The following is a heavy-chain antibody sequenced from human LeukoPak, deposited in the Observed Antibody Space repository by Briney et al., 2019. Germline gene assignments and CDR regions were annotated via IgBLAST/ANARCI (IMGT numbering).Heavy chain of an antibody. CDR2: ISSSSSYI. V-gene: IGHV3-21*01. Sequence: GGSLRLSCAASGFTFSSYSMNWVRQAPGKGLEWVSSISSSSSYIYYADSVKGRFTISRVNAKNSLYLQMNSLRAEDTAVYYCARDFNYYGSGSYYRWGPAYGMDVWGQGTTVTVSS. J-gene: IGHJ6*02. D-gene: IGHD3-10*01. CDR1: GFTFSSYS. CDR3: ARDFNYYGSGSYYRWGPAYGMDV.